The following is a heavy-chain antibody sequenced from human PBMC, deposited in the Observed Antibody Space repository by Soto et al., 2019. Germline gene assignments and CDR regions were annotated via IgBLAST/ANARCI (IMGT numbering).Heavy chain of an antibody. J-gene: IGHJ4*02. Sequence: QVQLVQSGAELKKPGSSVKVSCKASEDTFSGYPINWVRQAPGEGLEWMGRIIPVFGTTNDAQRFEGRVTFTADESTNTAYMELRGLLSEDTAVSYCARDGGFGELKYWGPGTLVTVSS. V-gene: IGHV1-69*18. CDR2: IIPVFGTT. D-gene: IGHD3-10*01. CDR3: ARDGGFGELKY. CDR1: EDTFSGYP.